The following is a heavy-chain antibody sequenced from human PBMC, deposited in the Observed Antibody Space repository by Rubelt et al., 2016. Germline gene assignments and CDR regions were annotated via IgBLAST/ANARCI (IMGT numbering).Heavy chain of an antibody. Sequence: EVQLVESGGGLVKPGGSLRLSCAASGFTFSNAWMSWVRQAPGKGLEWVGRIKSKTDGGTTDYAALVKGRFTISRDDSKNTLYLQMNSLKTEDTAVYYCTTEPGSGILPPAYWGQGTLVTVSS. D-gene: IGHD3-10*01. CDR2: IKSKTDGGTT. V-gene: IGHV3-15*01. CDR1: GFTFSNAW. J-gene: IGHJ4*02. CDR3: TTEPGSGILPPAY.